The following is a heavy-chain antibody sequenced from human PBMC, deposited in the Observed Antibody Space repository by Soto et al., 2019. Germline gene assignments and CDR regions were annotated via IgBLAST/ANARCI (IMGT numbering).Heavy chain of an antibody. Sequence: GGSLRLSCAASGFTFSSYAMGWVRQGPGKGLEWVAVVSIGGSTHYADSVRGRFTISRDNSKNTLSLQMNSLTAEDTAVYFCAERRGAGGHFDYWGQGALVTVSS. CDR3: AERRGAGGHFDY. D-gene: IGHD2-15*01. CDR1: GFTFSSYA. CDR2: VSIGGST. V-gene: IGHV3-23*01. J-gene: IGHJ4*02.